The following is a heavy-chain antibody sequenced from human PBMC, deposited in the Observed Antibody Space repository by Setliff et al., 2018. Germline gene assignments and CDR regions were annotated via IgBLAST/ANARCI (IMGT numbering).Heavy chain of an antibody. CDR2: FDHSGTT. V-gene: IGHV4-34*01. J-gene: IGHJ6*02. Sequence: PSETLSLTCTVYGASFSNYYWGWVRQPPEERLEWIAEFDHSGTTKYNPSLMGRVTISADTSKNQISLKLNSVTTADTAVYYCARDYVVIQFLSNVHHHYGMDVRGQGTTVTVS. CDR1: GASFSNYY. CDR3: ARDYVVIQFLSNVHHHYGMDV. D-gene: IGHD2-21*01.